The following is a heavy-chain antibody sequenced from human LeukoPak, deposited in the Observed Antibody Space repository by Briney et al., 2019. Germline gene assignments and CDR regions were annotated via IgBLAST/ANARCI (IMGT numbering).Heavy chain of an antibody. V-gene: IGHV4-34*01. CDR2: INHSGST. Sequence: PSETLSLTCAVYGGSFSGYYWSWIRQPPGKGLEWIGEINHSGSTNYNPSLKSRVTISVDTSKNQFSLKLSSVTAADTAVYYCARQRGYFDWLFQGLDYWGQGTLVTVSS. D-gene: IGHD3-9*01. CDR1: GGSFSGYY. CDR3: ARQRGYFDWLFQGLDY. J-gene: IGHJ4*02.